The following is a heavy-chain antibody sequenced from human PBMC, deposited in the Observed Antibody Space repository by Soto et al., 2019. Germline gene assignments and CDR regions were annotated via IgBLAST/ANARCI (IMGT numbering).Heavy chain of an antibody. CDR1: GGSISSYY. CDR2: IYYSGST. Sequence: PSETLSLTCTVSGGSISSYYWSWIRQPPGKGLEWIGYIYYSGSTNYNPSLKSRVTISVDTSKNQFSLKLSSVTAADTAVYYCARENFGCCSTSCYGSYYYYMDVWGKGTTVTVSS. D-gene: IGHD2-2*01. V-gene: IGHV4-59*01. J-gene: IGHJ6*03. CDR3: ARENFGCCSTSCYGSYYYYMDV.